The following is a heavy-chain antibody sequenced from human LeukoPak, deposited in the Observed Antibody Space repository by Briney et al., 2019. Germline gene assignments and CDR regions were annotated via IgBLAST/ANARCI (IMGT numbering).Heavy chain of an antibody. J-gene: IGHJ4*02. Sequence: ASVKVSCKVSGKTLSDLSIHWLRQPPGKGLEWLGGSDPEDGERIYAQMFQGRVTMTEDTSIDTAYMELSSLRSEDTAVYYCVTGFTTMAVDYFGYWGQGTLVTVSP. D-gene: IGHD5-18*01. CDR1: GKTLSDLS. CDR3: VTGFTTMAVDYFGY. V-gene: IGHV1-24*01. CDR2: SDPEDGER.